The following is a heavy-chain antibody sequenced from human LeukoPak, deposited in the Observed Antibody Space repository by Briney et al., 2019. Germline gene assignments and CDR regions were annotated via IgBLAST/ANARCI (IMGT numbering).Heavy chain of an antibody. J-gene: IGHJ4*02. CDR2: ISSSSSYI. Sequence: GGSLRLSCAASGFTFSSYSMNWVRQAPGKGLEWVSSISSSSSYIYYADSVKGRFTISRDNAKNSLYLQMNSLRAEDTAVYYCAKDRLRGVIPYYFDYWGQGTLVTVSS. CDR3: AKDRLRGVIPYYFDY. D-gene: IGHD3-10*01. CDR1: GFTFSSYS. V-gene: IGHV3-21*01.